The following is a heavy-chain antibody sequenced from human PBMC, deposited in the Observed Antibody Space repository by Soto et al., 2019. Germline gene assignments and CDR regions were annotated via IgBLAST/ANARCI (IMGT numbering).Heavy chain of an antibody. J-gene: IGHJ5*02. D-gene: IGHD3-9*01. CDR1: GGSFSGYY. Sequence: SETLSLTCAVYGGSFSGYYWSWIRQPPGKGLEWIGEINHSGSTNYNPSLKSRTTMSVDTSKNQFSLKLRSVTVADTAIYYCARDHPQYDILTGYYFDCFDPWGQGTLVTVSS. CDR3: ARDHPQYDILTGYYFDCFDP. CDR2: INHSGST. V-gene: IGHV4-34*10.